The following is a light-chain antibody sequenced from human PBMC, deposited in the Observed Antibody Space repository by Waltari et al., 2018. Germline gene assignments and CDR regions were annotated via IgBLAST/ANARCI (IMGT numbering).Light chain of an antibody. CDR2: EVS. Sequence: QSALTQPRSVSGSPGQSVTVSCTGTSANVGRYDYVSWYQQHPTKAPKLLLFEVSRRPSGVPDRVSGSKSGNTASLTIAGLQAEDEADYYCSSYAGFYTLVFGGGTTVTVL. CDR3: SSYAGFYTLV. CDR1: SANVGRYDY. J-gene: IGLJ2*01. V-gene: IGLV2-11*01.